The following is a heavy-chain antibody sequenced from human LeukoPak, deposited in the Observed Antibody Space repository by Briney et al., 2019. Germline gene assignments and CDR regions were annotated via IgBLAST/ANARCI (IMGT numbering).Heavy chain of an antibody. CDR3: ARAPDY. CDR1: GGSINSYS. V-gene: IGHV4-59*12. CDR2: IYYTGST. J-gene: IGHJ4*02. Sequence: SETLSLTCTVSGGSINSYSWTWIRQPPGKGLEWIGYIYYTGSTDYNPSLKNRVTISVDTSKNQFSLKLSSVTAADTAVYYCARAPDYWGQGTLVTVSS.